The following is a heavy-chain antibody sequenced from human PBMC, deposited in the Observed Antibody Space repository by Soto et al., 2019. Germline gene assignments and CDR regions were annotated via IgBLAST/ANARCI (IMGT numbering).Heavy chain of an antibody. CDR2: MNPNSGNT. D-gene: IGHD2-2*01. Sequence: GASVKVSCKASGYTFTSYDINWVRQATGQGLEWMGWMNPNSGNTGYAQKFQGRVTMTRNTSISTAYMELSSLRSEDTAVYYCARELAGYCSSTSCPPSASWGQGTLVTVSS. J-gene: IGHJ5*02. CDR3: ARELAGYCSSTSCPPSAS. CDR1: GYTFTSYD. V-gene: IGHV1-8*01.